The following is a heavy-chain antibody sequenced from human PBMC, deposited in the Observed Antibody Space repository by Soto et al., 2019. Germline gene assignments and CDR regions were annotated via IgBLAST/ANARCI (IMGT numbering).Heavy chain of an antibody. CDR2: INPNSGGT. V-gene: IGHV1-2*02. J-gene: IGHJ4*02. CDR1: GHTFTGYY. CDR3: VKDRWVDY. Sequence: GASVKVSCKASGHTFTGYYMHWVRQAPGQGLEWMGWINPNSGGTNYAQKFQGRFTISRDNSKNTLYLQMSSLRVEDTAVYYCVKDRWVDYWGQGTLVTVSS. D-gene: IGHD6-13*01.